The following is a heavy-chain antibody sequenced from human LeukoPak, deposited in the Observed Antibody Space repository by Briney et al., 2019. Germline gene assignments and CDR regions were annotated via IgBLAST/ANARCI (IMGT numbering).Heavy chain of an antibody. CDR3: ARSRVAGPGFDY. V-gene: IGHV1-69*13. D-gene: IGHD6-19*01. Sequence: SVKVSCKASGGTFSSYAISWVRQAPGQGLEWMGGIIPIFGTANYAQKFQGRVTITADESTSTAYMELSSLRSEDTAVYYCARSRVAGPGFDYWGQGTLVTVSS. CDR1: GGTFSSYA. J-gene: IGHJ4*02. CDR2: IIPIFGTA.